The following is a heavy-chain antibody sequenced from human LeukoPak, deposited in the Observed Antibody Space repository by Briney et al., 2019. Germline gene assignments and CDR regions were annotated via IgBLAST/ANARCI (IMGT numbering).Heavy chain of an antibody. CDR1: GFTFSSYD. D-gene: IGHD6-6*01. J-gene: IGHJ4*02. Sequence: PGGSLRLSCAASGFTFSSYDMHWVRQTTGKGLEWVSAIGTAGDTYYPGSVKGRFTISRENAKNSLYLQMNSLRAGDTAVYYCARVGSSGSFDYWGQGTLVTVSS. V-gene: IGHV3-13*01. CDR2: IGTAGDT. CDR3: ARVGSSGSFDY.